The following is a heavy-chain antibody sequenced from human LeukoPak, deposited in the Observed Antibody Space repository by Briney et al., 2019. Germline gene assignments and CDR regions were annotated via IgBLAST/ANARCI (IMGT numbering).Heavy chain of an antibody. D-gene: IGHD6-6*01. Sequence: GGSLRLSCAASGFTFSSYAMSWVRQAPGKGLEWVSAISGSGGSTYYADSVKGRFTISRDNSKNTVYLQMNSLRAEDTAVYYCAKHDKAAHQRWFDPWGQGTLVTVSS. V-gene: IGHV3-23*01. J-gene: IGHJ5*02. CDR2: ISGSGGST. CDR3: AKHDKAAHQRWFDP. CDR1: GFTFSSYA.